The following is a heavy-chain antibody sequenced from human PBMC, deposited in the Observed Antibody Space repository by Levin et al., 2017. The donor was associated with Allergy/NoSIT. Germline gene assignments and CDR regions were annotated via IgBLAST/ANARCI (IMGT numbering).Heavy chain of an antibody. CDR2: IGASSGTT. CDR3: ARHLLAAGREYDY. J-gene: IGHJ4*02. CDR1: GFTFSNYP. D-gene: IGHD6-13*01. V-gene: IGHV3-23*01. Sequence: HGESLKISCAASGFTFSNYPMSWVRQTPGKGLEWISAIGASSGTTYYADSVKGRFTISKDYSKNILYLQMNTLRAEDTAVYYCARHLLAAGREYDYWCQGILVTVSS.